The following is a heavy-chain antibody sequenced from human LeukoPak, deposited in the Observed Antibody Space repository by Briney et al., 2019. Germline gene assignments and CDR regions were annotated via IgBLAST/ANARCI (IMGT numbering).Heavy chain of an antibody. CDR2: IYYSGST. V-gene: IGHV4-30-4*08. Sequence: PSETLSLTCTVSGGSISSGDYYWSWIRQPPGKGLEWIGYIYYSGSTYYNPSLKSRVTISADTSKNQFSLKLSSVTAPDTAVYYCARGQDCSSTSCYTYYYYMDVWGKGTTVTVSS. CDR1: GGSISSGDYY. J-gene: IGHJ6*03. CDR3: ARGQDCSSTSCYTYYYYMDV. D-gene: IGHD2-2*01.